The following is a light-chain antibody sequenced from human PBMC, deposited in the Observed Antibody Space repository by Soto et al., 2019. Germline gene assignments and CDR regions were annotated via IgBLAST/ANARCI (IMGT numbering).Light chain of an antibody. Sequence: QSVLTQPASVSGSPGQSITISCTGTSSDVGTYNLVSWHQQHPGKAPKLMIYEVSKRPSGVSTRFSGSKSGNTASLTISGLQAEDEADYYCCSYARSSSYGFGTGTKVTVL. CDR3: CSYARSSSYG. CDR1: SSDVGTYNL. J-gene: IGLJ1*01. V-gene: IGLV2-23*02. CDR2: EVS.